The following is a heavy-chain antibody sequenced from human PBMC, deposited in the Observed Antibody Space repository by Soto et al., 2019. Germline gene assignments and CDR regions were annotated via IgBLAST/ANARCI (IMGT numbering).Heavy chain of an antibody. Sequence: EVSLRHSCSPSGFTISANYMDWIRPAPGKGLKWVGRIRNKANGYTTEYAASVKGRFTISRDDSKNSLYLQMNSLRAEDTAVYYCARDPDSSGQTPSFDYWGQG. CDR3: ARDPDSSGQTPSFDY. V-gene: IGHV3-72*01. D-gene: IGHD3-22*01. CDR1: GFTISANY. CDR2: IRNKANGYTT. J-gene: IGHJ4*02.